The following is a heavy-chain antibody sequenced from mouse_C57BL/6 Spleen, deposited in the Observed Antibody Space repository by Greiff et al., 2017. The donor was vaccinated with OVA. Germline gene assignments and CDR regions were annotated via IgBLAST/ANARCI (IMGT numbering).Heavy chain of an antibody. CDR2: IYPGSGST. J-gene: IGHJ2*01. Sequence: QVQLQQPGAELVKPGASVTMSCKASGYTFTSYWITWVKQRPGQGLEWIGAIYPGSGSTTYNEKFKSKATLTVDTSSSTAYMQLSSLTSEDSAVYYCARKITTVDYWGKGTTLTVSS. CDR3: ARKITTVDY. CDR1: GYTFTSYW. V-gene: IGHV1-55*01. D-gene: IGHD1-1*01.